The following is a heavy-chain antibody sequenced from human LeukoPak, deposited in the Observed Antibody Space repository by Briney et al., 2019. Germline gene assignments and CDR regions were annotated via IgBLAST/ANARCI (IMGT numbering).Heavy chain of an antibody. J-gene: IGHJ2*01. Sequence: SETLSLNCTVSGVSISSYYWSWLRPPPGQGLEWFGYIYYSGSTNYNPSLKSRVTISVDTSKNQFSLKLSSVTAADTAVYYCARSDYDTSKFDLWGRGALVTVSS. CDR3: ARSDYDTSKFDL. CDR1: GVSISSYY. CDR2: IYYSGST. V-gene: IGHV4-59*01. D-gene: IGHD3-22*01.